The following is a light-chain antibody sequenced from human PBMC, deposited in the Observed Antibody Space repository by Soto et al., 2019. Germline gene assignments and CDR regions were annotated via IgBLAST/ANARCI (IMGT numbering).Light chain of an antibody. CDR1: QSVSSY. Sequence: EIVLTQSPATLSWSPGERATLSGRASQSVSSYLAWYQQKPGQAPRLLIYDASNRATGIPARFSGSGSGTDFTLTISSLEPEDFAVYYCQQRSNWLWTFGQGSKVDIK. J-gene: IGKJ1*01. V-gene: IGKV3-11*01. CDR2: DAS. CDR3: QQRSNWLWT.